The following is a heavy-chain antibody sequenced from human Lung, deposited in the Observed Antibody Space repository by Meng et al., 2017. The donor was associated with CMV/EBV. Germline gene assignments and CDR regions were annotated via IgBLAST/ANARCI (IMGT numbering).Heavy chain of an antibody. CDR3: TTREKEGYKYPARKYYYYGMDV. Sequence: ESPKISCSASGISFRNALMTWVRQAPGKGLEWFGHSKSRTDGGTTDYAAPVKGRFTIPRDESKNTRYLEMNSLKTEETAVYYCTTREKEGYKYPARKYYYYGMDVWGQGXTVTVSS. D-gene: IGHD5-18*01. CDR1: GISFRNAL. CDR2: SKSRTDGGTT. V-gene: IGHV3-15*01. J-gene: IGHJ6*02.